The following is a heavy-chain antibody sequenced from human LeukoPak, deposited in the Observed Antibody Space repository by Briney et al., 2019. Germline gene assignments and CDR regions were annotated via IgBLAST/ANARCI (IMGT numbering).Heavy chain of an antibody. CDR3: AREPTGDAFDI. J-gene: IGHJ3*02. V-gene: IGHV3-21*01. Sequence: GGSLRLSCSASGFTFSSYSMNWVRQAPGKGLEWVSSISSSSSYIYYADSVKGRFTISRDNAKNSLYLQMNSLRAEDTAAYYCAREPTGDAFDIWGQGTMVTVSS. CDR2: ISSSSSYI. CDR1: GFTFSSYS. D-gene: IGHD3-9*01.